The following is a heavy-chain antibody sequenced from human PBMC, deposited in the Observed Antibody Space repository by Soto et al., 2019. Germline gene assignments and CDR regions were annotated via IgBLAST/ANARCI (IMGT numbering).Heavy chain of an antibody. V-gene: IGHV3-23*01. J-gene: IGHJ4*02. D-gene: IGHD6-19*01. CDR1: GFTFSSYV. CDR2: ISGSGGST. CDR3: AKHDGSGWHPLGY. Sequence: EVQLLESGGGLVQPGGSLRLSCAASGFTFSSYVMSWVRQAPGKGLEWVSAISGSGGSTYYADSVKGRFTISRDNSKNTLYLQMNSLRAEDTAVYYCAKHDGSGWHPLGYWGQGTLVTVSS.